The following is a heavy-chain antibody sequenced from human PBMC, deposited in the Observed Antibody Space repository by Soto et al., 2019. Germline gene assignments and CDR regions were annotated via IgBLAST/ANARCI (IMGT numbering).Heavy chain of an antibody. J-gene: IGHJ6*02. Sequence: PSETLSLTCAVYGGSFSGCYWSWVRQPPGQGLEWIAETNNSGSTNYNPSLKCQVTISVYTSKNYFSLKLSFVTAADTAVYYCARALPVSRYCISIDCPRSGMDVWGQGTTVTVSS. CDR3: ARALPVSRYCISIDCPRSGMDV. V-gene: IGHV4-34*01. D-gene: IGHD2-2*01. CDR1: GGSFSGCY. CDR2: TNNSGST.